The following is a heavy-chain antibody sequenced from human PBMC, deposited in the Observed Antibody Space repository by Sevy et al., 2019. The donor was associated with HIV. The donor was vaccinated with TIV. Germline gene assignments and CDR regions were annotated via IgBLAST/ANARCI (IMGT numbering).Heavy chain of an antibody. D-gene: IGHD1-26*01. Sequence: GESLKISCKGSGYSFTSYWIDWVRQMPGKGLEWMGIIYPGDSDTRYSPSFQGQVTISADKSISTAYLQWSSLKASDTAMYYCARTRSDSGSYTALAYYYYMDVWGKGTTVTVSS. CDR3: ARTRSDSGSYTALAYYYYMDV. J-gene: IGHJ6*03. CDR2: IYPGDSDT. V-gene: IGHV5-51*01. CDR1: GYSFTSYW.